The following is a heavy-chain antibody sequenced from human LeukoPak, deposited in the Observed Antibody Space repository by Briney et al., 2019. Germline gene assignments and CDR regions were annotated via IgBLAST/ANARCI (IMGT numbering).Heavy chain of an antibody. D-gene: IGHD3-22*01. Sequence: XETLSLTCAVYGGSISSYYWSWIRQPPGKGLEWIGYIYYSGSTNYNPSLKSRVTISVDTSKNQFSLKLNSVTAADTAVYYCARLNDRADAFDIWGQGTMVTVSS. V-gene: IGHV4-59*01. J-gene: IGHJ3*02. CDR1: GGSISSYY. CDR3: ARLNDRADAFDI. CDR2: IYYSGST.